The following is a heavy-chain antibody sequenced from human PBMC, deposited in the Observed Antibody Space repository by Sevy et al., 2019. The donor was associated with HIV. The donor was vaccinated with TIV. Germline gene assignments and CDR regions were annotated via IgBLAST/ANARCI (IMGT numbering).Heavy chain of an antibody. Sequence: GESLKISCKGSGYSFTSYWIGWVRQMPGKGLEWMGIIYPGDSDTRYSPSFQGQVTISADKSISTAYLQWSSLKASDTAMYYCARRAYYDFWSGPMPKDYGMDVWGQGTTVTVSS. CDR2: IYPGDSDT. CDR3: ARRAYYDFWSGPMPKDYGMDV. V-gene: IGHV5-51*01. D-gene: IGHD3-3*01. CDR1: GYSFTSYW. J-gene: IGHJ6*02.